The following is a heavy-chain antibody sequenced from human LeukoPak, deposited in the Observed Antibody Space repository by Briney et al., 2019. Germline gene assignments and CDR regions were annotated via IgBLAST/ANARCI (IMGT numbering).Heavy chain of an antibody. CDR3: ARGVAIFSSGWYDTFDY. V-gene: IGHV3-64*02. CDR1: GFTFSNSA. J-gene: IGHJ4*02. CDR2: ISTNGDRT. Sequence: GGSLRLSCAASGFTFSNSAMYWVRQAPGKGLEFVSVISTNGDRTYYADSVKGRFTISRDNSKNTLYLQMGSLRADDMAVYYCARGVAIFSSGWYDTFDYWGQGALVTISS. D-gene: IGHD6-19*01.